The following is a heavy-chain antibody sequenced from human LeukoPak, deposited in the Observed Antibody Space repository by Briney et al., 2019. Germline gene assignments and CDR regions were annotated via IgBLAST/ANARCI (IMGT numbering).Heavy chain of an antibody. CDR1: GFTFSKYG. J-gene: IGHJ4*02. CDR2: TSYDGGNK. D-gene: IGHD3-10*01. CDR3: AKLLEVRGVISAWGSDY. Sequence: GGSPRLSCSASGFTFSKYGMHWVRQAPGKGLEWVATTSYDGGNKYYADSVKGRFTISRDNSMDTLYLRMNSLRPEDTAVYYCAKLLEVRGVISAWGSDYWGQGTLVTVSS. V-gene: IGHV3-30*18.